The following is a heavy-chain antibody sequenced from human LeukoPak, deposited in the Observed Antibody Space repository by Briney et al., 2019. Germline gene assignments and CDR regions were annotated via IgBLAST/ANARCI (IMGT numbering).Heavy chain of an antibody. J-gene: IGHJ6*04. CDR2: INWNGGST. CDR1: GFTFDDYG. CDR3: ARGQSGSPNSEWDV. Sequence: PGGSLRLSCAASGFTFDDYGMSWVRQAPGKGLEWVSGINWNGGSTGYADSVKGRFTISRDNAKNSLYLQMSSLRAEDTALYYCARGQSGSPNSEWDVWGKGTTVTVSS. V-gene: IGHV3-20*04. D-gene: IGHD1-26*01.